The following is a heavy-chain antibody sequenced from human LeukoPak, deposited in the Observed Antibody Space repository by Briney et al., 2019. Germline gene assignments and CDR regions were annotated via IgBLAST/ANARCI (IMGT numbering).Heavy chain of an antibody. D-gene: IGHD4-23*01. CDR3: ARGVKTVDY. J-gene: IGHJ4*02. V-gene: IGHV3-33*01. Sequence: EPGGSLRLSCAASGFTFSGYGMHWVRQAPGEGLEWVADIWYDGSNKYYADSVKGRFTISRDNSKNTLYLQMNSLRAEDTAVYYCARGVKTVDYWGQGTLITVSS. CDR2: IWYDGSNK. CDR1: GFTFSGYG.